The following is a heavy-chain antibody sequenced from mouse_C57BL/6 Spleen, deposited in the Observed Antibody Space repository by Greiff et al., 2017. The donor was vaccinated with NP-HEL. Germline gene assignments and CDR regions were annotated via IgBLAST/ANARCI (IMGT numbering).Heavy chain of an antibody. CDR2: IDPEDGET. D-gene: IGHD2-4*01. V-gene: IGHV14-2*01. Sequence: VQLQQSGAELVKPGASVKLSCTASGFNIKDYYMHWVKQRTEQGLEWIGRIDPEDGETKYAPKFPGKDNKKADTSSKTANMQISSLTSEDTAVYYCARNYDGLFDYGGQGTTRTVSS. CDR3: ARNYDGLFDY. CDR1: GFNIKDYY. J-gene: IGHJ2*01.